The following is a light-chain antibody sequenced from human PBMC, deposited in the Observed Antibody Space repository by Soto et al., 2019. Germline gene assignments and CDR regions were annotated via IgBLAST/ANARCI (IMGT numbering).Light chain of an antibody. CDR3: HQYGTSPQT. J-gene: IGKJ1*01. CDR1: QSVSNTH. CDR2: DAS. V-gene: IGKV3-20*01. Sequence: EIVLTQSPGTLSLSPGESATLSCRASQSVSNTHLAWYQQRPGQAPRLLIYDASRRDTGIPDRFSGSGSGADFTLTISGLEHADFEVYFCHQYGTSPQTLGQGTKVDIK.